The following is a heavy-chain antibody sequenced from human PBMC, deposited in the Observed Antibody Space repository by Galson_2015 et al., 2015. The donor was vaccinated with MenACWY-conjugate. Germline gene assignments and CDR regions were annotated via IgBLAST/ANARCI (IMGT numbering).Heavy chain of an antibody. V-gene: IGHV4-59*08. CDR3: ARRLLEAEHSGDRNWLDP. J-gene: IGHJ5*02. CDR2: IYYTGTT. Sequence: QVQLQESGPGLVKPSETLSLTCTVSGDSISTYSWNWIRQPPGQGLEWIGRIYYTGTTNYNPSRKSRATMSVDPSKNQFSLNLSSVTAADTAVYYCARRLLEAEHSGDRNWLDPWGPG. CDR1: GDSISTYS. D-gene: IGHD7-27*01.